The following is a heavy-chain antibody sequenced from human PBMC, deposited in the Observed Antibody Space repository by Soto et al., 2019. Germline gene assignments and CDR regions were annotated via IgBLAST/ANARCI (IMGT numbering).Heavy chain of an antibody. CDR3: AHPRGYGVFDAYDI. V-gene: IGHV3-23*01. J-gene: IGHJ3*02. CDR1: GFTFSTYA. Sequence: GGSLRLSCVASGFTFSTYAMSWVRQAPGKGLEWVSALTPSGGETYYADSVKGRFTISRDNSMNALYLQMNSLRIEDTAVYYCAHPRGYGVFDAYDIWGQGTMVTVSS. CDR2: LTPSGGET. D-gene: IGHD4-17*01.